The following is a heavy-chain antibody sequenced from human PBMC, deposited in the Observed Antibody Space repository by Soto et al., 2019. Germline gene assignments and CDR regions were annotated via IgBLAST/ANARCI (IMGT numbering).Heavy chain of an antibody. CDR3: ARDRNAPTTGAIAVAGHYYGMDV. CDR1: GFTLSSYS. D-gene: IGHD6-19*01. Sequence: PGGSLRLSCAASGFTLSSYSMNWVRQAPGKGLEWVSSISSSSSYIYYADSVKGRFTISRDNAKNSLYLQMNSLRAEDTAVYYCARDRNAPTTGAIAVAGHYYGMDVWGQGTTVTVSS. J-gene: IGHJ6*02. V-gene: IGHV3-21*01. CDR2: ISSSSSYI.